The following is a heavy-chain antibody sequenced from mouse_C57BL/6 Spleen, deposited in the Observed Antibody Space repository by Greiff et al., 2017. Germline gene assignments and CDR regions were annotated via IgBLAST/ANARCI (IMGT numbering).Heavy chain of an antibody. J-gene: IGHJ3*01. D-gene: IGHD2-1*01. V-gene: IGHV14-4*01. CDR2: IDPENGDT. Sequence: VQLQQSGAELVRPGASVKLSCTASGFNIKDDYMHWVKQRPEQGLEWIGWIDPENGDTEYASKFQGKATITADTSSNTAYLQLSSLTSEDTAVYYCTTGGNYFAWFAYWGQGTLVTVSA. CDR1: GFNIKDDY. CDR3: TTGGNYFAWFAY.